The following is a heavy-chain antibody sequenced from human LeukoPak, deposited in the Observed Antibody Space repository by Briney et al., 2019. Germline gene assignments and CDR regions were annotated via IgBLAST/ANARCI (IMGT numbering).Heavy chain of an antibody. CDR2: IWYDGSNK. V-gene: IGHV3-33*01. J-gene: IGHJ4*02. CDR3: ARDLLAGY. CDR1: GFTFSSYG. Sequence: GGSLRLSCAASGFTFSSYGMHWVRLAPGKGLEWVAVIWYDGSNKYYADSVKGRFTISRDNAKNSLYLQMNSLRAEDTAVYYCARDLLAGYWGQGTLVTVSS.